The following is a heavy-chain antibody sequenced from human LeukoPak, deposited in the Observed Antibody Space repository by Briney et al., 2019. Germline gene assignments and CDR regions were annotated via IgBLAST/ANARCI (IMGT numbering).Heavy chain of an antibody. CDR1: GGSISSYY. J-gene: IGHJ6*02. Sequence: PSETLSLTCTVSGGSISSYYWSWIRQPPGKGLEWIGYIYYSGSTNYNPSLKSRVTISVDTSKNQFSLKLSSVPAADTAVYYCARFTYYYDSSGSYYYYYGMDVWGQGTTVTVSS. CDR3: ARFTYYYDSSGSYYYYYGMDV. CDR2: IYYSGST. D-gene: IGHD3-22*01. V-gene: IGHV4-59*01.